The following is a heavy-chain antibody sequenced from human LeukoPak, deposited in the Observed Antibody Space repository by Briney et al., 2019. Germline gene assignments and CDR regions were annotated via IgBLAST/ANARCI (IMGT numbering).Heavy chain of an antibody. CDR3: AKNGDMVRGVTVAAPVDY. V-gene: IGHV3-23*01. D-gene: IGHD3-10*01. CDR1: GFTFRNYA. CDR2: ISGGGSDT. Sequence: GGSLRLSCAASGFTFRNYAMSWVRQAPGKGLEWVSAISGGGSDTYYADSVKRRFTISRDNSKNTLYLLMSSLRAEDTAVYYCAKNGDMVRGVTVAAPVDYWGQGTLVTVSS. J-gene: IGHJ4*02.